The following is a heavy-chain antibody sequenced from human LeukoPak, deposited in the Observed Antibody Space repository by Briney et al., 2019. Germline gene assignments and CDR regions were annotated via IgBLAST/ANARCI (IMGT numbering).Heavy chain of an antibody. CDR1: GYTFTSYG. D-gene: IGHD1-26*01. CDR3: ARDCRLDPLFRAKGAPNYYYYYGMDV. J-gene: IGHJ6*02. Sequence: ASVKVSCKASGYTFTSYGISWVRQAPGQGLEWMGWISAYNGNTNYAQKLQGRVTMTTDTSTSTAYMELRSLRSDDTAVYYCARDCRLDPLFRAKGAPNYYYYYGMDVWGQGTTVTVSS. V-gene: IGHV1-18*01. CDR2: ISAYNGNT.